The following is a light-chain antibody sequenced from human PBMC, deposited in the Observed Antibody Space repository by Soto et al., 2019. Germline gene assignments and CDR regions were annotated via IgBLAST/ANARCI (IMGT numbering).Light chain of an antibody. CDR1: WGVISDF. CDR3: QQTFHSPKT. V-gene: IGKV3-20*01. CDR2: DAS. Sequence: EIVLTQSPGTLSLSPGEMASLSCRASWGVISDFLAWYQQKRGQPPRLLIYDASKRATGIPARFSGGRSGTAFNLTIRRVEHEDSAVYYCQQTFHSPKTFGQGTRLEIK. J-gene: IGKJ2*01.